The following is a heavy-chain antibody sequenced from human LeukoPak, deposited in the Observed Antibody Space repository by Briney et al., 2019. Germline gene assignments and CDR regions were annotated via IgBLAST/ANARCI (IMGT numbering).Heavy chain of an antibody. J-gene: IGHJ4*02. Sequence: SETLSLTCAVYGGSFSGYYWSWIRQPPGKGLEWIGEINHSGSTNYNPSLKSRVTISVDTSKNQFSLKLSSVTVADTAVYYCARGVPLGGELLRFDYWGQGTLVTVSS. CDR1: GGSFSGYY. V-gene: IGHV4-34*01. D-gene: IGHD1-26*01. CDR2: INHSGST. CDR3: ARGVPLGGELLRFDY.